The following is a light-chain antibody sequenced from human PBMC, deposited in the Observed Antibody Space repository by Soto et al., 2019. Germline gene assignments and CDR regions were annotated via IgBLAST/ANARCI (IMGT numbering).Light chain of an antibody. CDR3: QQYNNWPPPT. Sequence: EIVMTQSPDTLSVSPGERATLSCRASQSVSSNLAWYQQKPGQAPRLLIYGASTRATAIPARFSGSGSGTEFTLTISSLESEDVAVYYCQQYNNWPPPTFGQGTKLEIK. V-gene: IGKV3-15*01. CDR1: QSVSSN. J-gene: IGKJ2*01. CDR2: GAS.